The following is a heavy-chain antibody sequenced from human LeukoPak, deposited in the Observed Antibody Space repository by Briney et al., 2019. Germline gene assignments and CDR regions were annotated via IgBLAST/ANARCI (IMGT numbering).Heavy chain of an antibody. Sequence: GGSLRLSCAASGFTVSSNYMSWVRQAPGKGLEWVSVIYSGGSTYYADSVKGRFTISRDNSKNTLYLQMNSLRAEDTAVYYCMAAGYYYGMDVWGQGTTVTVSS. D-gene: IGHD6-25*01. V-gene: IGHV3-53*01. CDR3: MAAGYYYGMDV. CDR1: GFTVSSNY. J-gene: IGHJ6*02. CDR2: IYSGGST.